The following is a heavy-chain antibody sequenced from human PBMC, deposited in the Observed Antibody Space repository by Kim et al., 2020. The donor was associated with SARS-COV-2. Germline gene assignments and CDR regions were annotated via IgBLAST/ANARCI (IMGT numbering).Heavy chain of an antibody. Sequence: FGTANYAQKFQGRVTITADESTSTAYMELSSLRSEDTAVYYCATGSGYFYWGQGTLVTVSS. J-gene: IGHJ4*02. CDR3: ATGSGYFY. V-gene: IGHV1-69*01. CDR2: FGTA. D-gene: IGHD3-22*01.